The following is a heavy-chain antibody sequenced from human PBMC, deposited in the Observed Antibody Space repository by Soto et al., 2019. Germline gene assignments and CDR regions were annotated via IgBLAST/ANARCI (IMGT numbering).Heavy chain of an antibody. Sequence: QVQLVQSGTEVKKPGSSVKVSCKASGDTLSFYAINWVRQAPGLGLEWVGRINPIVSMSNYAQKFQGRVSMTADKSPSTAYMELRSLRSDDTAMYFCAARYGSGYRAFDYWGQGALVIVSS. J-gene: IGHJ4*02. CDR1: GDTLSFYA. D-gene: IGHD3-10*01. CDR3: AARYGSGYRAFDY. V-gene: IGHV1-69*02. CDR2: INPIVSMS.